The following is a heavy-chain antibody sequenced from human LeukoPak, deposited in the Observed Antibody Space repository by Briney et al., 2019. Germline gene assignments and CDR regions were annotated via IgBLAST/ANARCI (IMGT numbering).Heavy chain of an antibody. Sequence: PSETLSLTCTVSGGSISSYYWGWIRQPPGRGLDYIGFIHFSGSTNYNPSLEGRVTISADTSTNQFSLKLNSVTAADTPVSYCARGFMLPLGGGFDSWGQGTLVTVSS. CDR2: IHFSGST. CDR3: ARGFMLPLGGGFDS. CDR1: GGSISSYY. D-gene: IGHD3-16*01. V-gene: IGHV4-59*01. J-gene: IGHJ4*02.